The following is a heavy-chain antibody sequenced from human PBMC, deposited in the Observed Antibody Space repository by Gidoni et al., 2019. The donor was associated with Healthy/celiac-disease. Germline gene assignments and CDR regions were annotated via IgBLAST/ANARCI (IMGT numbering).Heavy chain of an antibody. CDR2: MNPNSGNT. Sequence: QVQLVQSGAEVKKPEASVKVSCKASGYTFTSYDLNWVRQATGQGLEWMGWMNPNSGNTGYAQKFQGRVTMTRNTSISTAYMELSSLRSEDTAVYYCARFIAVAGTVYYYYGMDVWGQGTTVTVSS. V-gene: IGHV1-8*01. D-gene: IGHD6-19*01. J-gene: IGHJ6*02. CDR1: GYTFTSYD. CDR3: ARFIAVAGTVYYYYGMDV.